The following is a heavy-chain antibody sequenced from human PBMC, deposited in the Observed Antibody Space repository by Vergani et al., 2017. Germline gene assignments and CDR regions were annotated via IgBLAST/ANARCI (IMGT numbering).Heavy chain of an antibody. V-gene: IGHV3-48*01. CDR3: ARDVHDYGDYGGYFDY. CDR1: GFTFSSYS. CDR2: ISSSSSTI. Sequence: EVQLVESGGGLVQPGGSLRLSCAASGFTFSSYSMNWVRQAPGKGLEWVSYISSSSSTIYYADSVKGRFTISRDNAKNSLYLQMNSLRAEDTAVYYCARDVHDYGDYGGYFDYWGQGTLVTVSS. J-gene: IGHJ4*02. D-gene: IGHD4-17*01.